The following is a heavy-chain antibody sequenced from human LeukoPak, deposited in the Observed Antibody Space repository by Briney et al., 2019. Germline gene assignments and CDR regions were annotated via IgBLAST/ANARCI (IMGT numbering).Heavy chain of an antibody. Sequence: GSLRLSCAASGFTFSSYWMHWVRQAPGKGLEWVAVISYDGSNKYYADSVKGRFTISRDNSKNTLYLQMNSLRAEDTAVYYCAKDSYPLLRVVIDYWGQGTLVTVSS. CDR3: AKDSYPLLRVVIDY. V-gene: IGHV3-30*18. CDR1: GFTFSSYW. D-gene: IGHD3-10*01. CDR2: ISYDGSNK. J-gene: IGHJ4*02.